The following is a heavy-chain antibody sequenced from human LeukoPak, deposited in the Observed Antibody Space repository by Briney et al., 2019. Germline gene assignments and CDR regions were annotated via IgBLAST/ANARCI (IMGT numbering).Heavy chain of an antibody. CDR2: ISSSSSYI. Sequence: GGSLRLSCAASGFTFSSYSMNWVRQAPGKGLEWVSSISSSSSYIYYADSVKGRFTISRDNAKNSLYFQMNSLRAEDTAVYYCAREPAAGTSNPDYWGQGTLVTVSS. V-gene: IGHV3-21*01. J-gene: IGHJ4*02. D-gene: IGHD6-13*01. CDR3: AREPAAGTSNPDY. CDR1: GFTFSSYS.